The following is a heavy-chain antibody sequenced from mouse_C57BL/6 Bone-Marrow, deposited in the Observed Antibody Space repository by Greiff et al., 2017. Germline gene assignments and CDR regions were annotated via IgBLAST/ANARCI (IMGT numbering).Heavy chain of an antibody. CDR2: ISDGGSYT. Sequence: EVQLVESGGGLVKPGGSLKLSCAASGFTFSSYAMSWVRQTPEKRLEWVATISDGGSYTYYPDNVKGRFTISRDNAKNNLYLQMSHLKSEETAMYYCARDGYYAMDYWGQGTSVTVSS. J-gene: IGHJ4*01. V-gene: IGHV5-4*01. CDR1: GFTFSSYA. CDR3: ARDGYYAMDY.